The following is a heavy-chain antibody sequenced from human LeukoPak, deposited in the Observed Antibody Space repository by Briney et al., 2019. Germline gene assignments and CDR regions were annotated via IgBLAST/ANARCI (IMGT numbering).Heavy chain of an antibody. V-gene: IGHV1-24*01. J-gene: IGHJ4*02. CDR2: FDPEDGET. D-gene: IGHD1-26*01. CDR3: ARDIEGFGGSYGRAS. Sequence: GASVRVSCKVSGYTLTELSMHWVRQAPGNGLEWMGGFDPEDGETIYAQKFQGRVTMTEDTSTDTAFLDLSSLKFEDTAVYYCARDIEGFGGSYGRASWGQGTLVTVSS. CDR1: GYTLTELS.